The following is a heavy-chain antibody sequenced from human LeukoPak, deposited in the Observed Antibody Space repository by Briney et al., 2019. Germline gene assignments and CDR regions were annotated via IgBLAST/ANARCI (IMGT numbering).Heavy chain of an antibody. CDR2: ISGSGGST. D-gene: IGHD1-26*01. CDR1: GFTVSSNY. J-gene: IGHJ4*02. V-gene: IGHV3-23*01. Sequence: PGGSLRLSCAASGFTVSSNYMSWVRQAPGKGLEWVSAISGSGGSTYYADSVKGRFTISRDNSKNTLYLQMNSLRAEDTAVYYCAGRTWELRSPFDYWGQGTLVAVSS. CDR3: AGRTWELRSPFDY.